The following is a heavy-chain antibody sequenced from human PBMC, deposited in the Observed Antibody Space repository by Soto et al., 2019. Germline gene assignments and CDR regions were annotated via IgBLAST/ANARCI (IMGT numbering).Heavy chain of an antibody. CDR2: ISSSGSTI. Sequence: GGSLRLSCAASGFTFSDYYMSWIRQAPGKGLEWVSYISSSGSTIYYADSVKGRFTISRDNAKNSLYLQMNSLRAEDTAVYYCASYDYDYVWGSYRPGDYWGQGTLVTVSS. D-gene: IGHD3-16*02. J-gene: IGHJ4*02. V-gene: IGHV3-11*01. CDR1: GFTFSDYY. CDR3: ASYDYDYVWGSYRPGDY.